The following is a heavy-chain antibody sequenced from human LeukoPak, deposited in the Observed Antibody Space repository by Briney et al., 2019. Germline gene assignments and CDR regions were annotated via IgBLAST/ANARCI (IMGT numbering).Heavy chain of an antibody. J-gene: IGHJ6*03. CDR3: ARAPAGQPYYYMDV. Sequence: SETLSLTCTVSGGSISSYYWSWIRQPPGKGLEWIGDMYYSGSTNYNPSLKSRVTMSVDTSNNQISLKMTSLTAAATALYYCARAPAGQPYYYMDVWGKGTTVTVSS. D-gene: IGHD2-2*01. CDR1: GGSISSYY. CDR2: MYYSGST. V-gene: IGHV4-59*01.